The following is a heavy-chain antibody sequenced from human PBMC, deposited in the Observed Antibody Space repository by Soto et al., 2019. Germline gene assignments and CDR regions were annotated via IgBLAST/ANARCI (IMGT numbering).Heavy chain of an antibody. CDR2: ISSSSSYI. Sequence: PGGSLRLSCAASGFTFSSYSMNWVRQAPGKGLEWVSSISSSSSYIYYADSVKGRFTISRDNAKNSLYLQMNSLRAEDTAVYYCARSPLLLEWLSITGNWFDPWGQGTLVTVSS. V-gene: IGHV3-21*01. J-gene: IGHJ5*02. D-gene: IGHD3-3*01. CDR1: GFTFSSYS. CDR3: ARSPLLLEWLSITGNWFDP.